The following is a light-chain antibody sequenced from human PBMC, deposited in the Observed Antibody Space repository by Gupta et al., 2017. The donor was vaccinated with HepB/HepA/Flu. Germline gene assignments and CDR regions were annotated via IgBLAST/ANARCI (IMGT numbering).Light chain of an antibody. CDR1: KLGEKY. Sequence: SYELTQPPSMSVSPGQTASITCSGDKLGEKYASWYQQKSGQSPVLGILQDTKRPSGIPERFYGSNYGTNAPLPIRGTQAMEEAADSSTEWERRPAVFGTGTKVTVL. V-gene: IGLV3-1*01. J-gene: IGLJ1*01. CDR2: QDT. CDR3: TEWERRPAV.